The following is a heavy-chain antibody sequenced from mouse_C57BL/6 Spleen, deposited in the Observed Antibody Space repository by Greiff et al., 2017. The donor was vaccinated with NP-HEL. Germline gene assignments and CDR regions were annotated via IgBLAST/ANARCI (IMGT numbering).Heavy chain of an antibody. D-gene: IGHD1-1*01. V-gene: IGHV1-55*01. CDR3: ARPNYYGSPFDC. CDR2: IYPGSGST. CDR1: GYTFTSYW. Sequence: QVQLQQPGAELVKPGASVKMSCKASGYTFTSYWITWVKQRPGQGLEWIGDIYPGSGSTNYNEKFKSKATLTVDTSSSTAYMQLSSLTSEDSAVYYCARPNYYGSPFDCWGQGTTLTVSS. J-gene: IGHJ2*01.